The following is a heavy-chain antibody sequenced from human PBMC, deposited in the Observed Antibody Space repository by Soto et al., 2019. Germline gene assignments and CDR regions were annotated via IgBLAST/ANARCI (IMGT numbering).Heavy chain of an antibody. CDR1: GFTFSSYG. V-gene: IGHV3-33*01. D-gene: IGHD3-3*01. CDR3: ARDRGVTYYDFWSGYYVDY. CDR2: IWYDGSNK. J-gene: IGHJ4*02. Sequence: GGSLRLSCAASGFTFSSYGMHWVRQAPGKGLEWVAVIWYDGSNKYYADSVKGRFTISRDNSKNTLYLQMNSLRAEDTAVYYCARDRGVTYYDFWSGYYVDYWGQGTLVTVSS.